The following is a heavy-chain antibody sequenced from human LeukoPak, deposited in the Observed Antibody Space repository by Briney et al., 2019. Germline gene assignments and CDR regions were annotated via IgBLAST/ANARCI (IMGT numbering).Heavy chain of an antibody. D-gene: IGHD1-14*01. Sequence: GESLKISCKASGYSFTSYWIGWVRQMPGKGLEWMGIMHLGDSNTRYSPSFQGQVTISAEKSINTAYLQWGSLKASDTAIYYCARQTPDQYGMDVWGQGTTVTVSS. CDR1: GYSFTSYW. J-gene: IGHJ6*02. CDR3: ARQTPDQYGMDV. V-gene: IGHV5-51*01. CDR2: MHLGDSNT.